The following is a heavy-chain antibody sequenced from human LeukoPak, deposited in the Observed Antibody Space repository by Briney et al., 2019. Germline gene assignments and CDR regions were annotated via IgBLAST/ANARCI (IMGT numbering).Heavy chain of an antibody. V-gene: IGHV4-34*01. CDR3: ARGTTVTTLYYYYYYMDV. D-gene: IGHD4-17*01. Sequence: SETLSLTCAVYGGSFSGYYWSWIRQPPGKGLEWIGEINHSGSTNYNPSLKSRVTISVDTSKNQFSLKLSSVTAADTAVYYCARGTTVTTLYYYYYYMDVWGKGTTVTVSS. J-gene: IGHJ6*03. CDR2: INHSGST. CDR1: GGSFSGYY.